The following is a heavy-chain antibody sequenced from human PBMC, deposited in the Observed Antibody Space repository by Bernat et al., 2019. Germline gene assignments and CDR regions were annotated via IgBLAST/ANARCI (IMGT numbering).Heavy chain of an antibody. J-gene: IGHJ4*02. V-gene: IGHV3-11*05. Sequence: QVQLVESGGGLVKPGGSLRLSCAASGFTFSDYYMSWIRQAPGKGLEWVSYISSSSSYTNYADSVKGRFTISRDNAKNSLYLQMNSLRAEDTAMYYCARDLRHDGDYFDYWGQGTLVTVSS. D-gene: IGHD4-17*01. CDR3: ARDLRHDGDYFDY. CDR2: ISSSSSYT. CDR1: GFTFSDYY.